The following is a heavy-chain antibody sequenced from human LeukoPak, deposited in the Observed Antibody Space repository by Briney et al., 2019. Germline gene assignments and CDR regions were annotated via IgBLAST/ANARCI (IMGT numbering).Heavy chain of an antibody. CDR3: ARVWMDWYFDL. D-gene: IGHD2-2*03. CDR1: GFTFSSYS. CDR2: ISSSSNSI. J-gene: IGHJ2*01. Sequence: GGSLRLSCAASGFTFSSYSMNWVRQAPGKGLEWVSSISSSSNSIYYGDSVKGRFTISRDNAKNSLYLQMNSLRAEDTAVYYCARVWMDWYFDLWGRGTLVTVSS. V-gene: IGHV3-21*01.